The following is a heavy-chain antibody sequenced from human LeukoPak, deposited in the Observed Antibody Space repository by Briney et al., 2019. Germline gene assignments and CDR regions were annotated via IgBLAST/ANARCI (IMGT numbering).Heavy chain of an antibody. CDR2: IYYNGGT. J-gene: IGHJ4*02. CDR3: ASLWGYYDSSGYYLVDY. V-gene: IGHV4-39*01. Sequence: GKPSETLSLTCTVSGDSISSTSYYWGWIRQPPGKGLEWIGSIYYNGGTNYNPSLKSRVTISVDTSKNQFSLELTSMTAADTAVYYCASLWGYYDSSGYYLVDYWGQGTLVTVSS. CDR1: GDSISSTSYY. D-gene: IGHD3-22*01.